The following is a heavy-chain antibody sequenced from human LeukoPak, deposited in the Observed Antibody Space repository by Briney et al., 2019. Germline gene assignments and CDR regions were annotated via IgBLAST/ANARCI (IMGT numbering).Heavy chain of an antibody. CDR3: AREGGYCSGGRCYFEYYFDY. D-gene: IGHD2-15*01. Sequence: ASVKVSCKASGYTFTDYYMHWVRQAPGQGLEWMGIINPSGSSTKYAQKFQGRVTMTRDMSTSTLYMELSSLRSEDTAVYYCAREGGYCSGGRCYFEYYFDYWGQGTLVTVSS. CDR2: INPSGSST. J-gene: IGHJ4*02. V-gene: IGHV1-46*01. CDR1: GYTFTDYY.